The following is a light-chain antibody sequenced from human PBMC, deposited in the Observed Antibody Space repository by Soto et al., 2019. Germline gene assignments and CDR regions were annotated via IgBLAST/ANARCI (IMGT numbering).Light chain of an antibody. CDR3: QQSYSKYS. CDR2: AAS. CDR1: QSVSMY. Sequence: DIQMTQSPPSLSAGVGDRVTITCRASQSVSMYLHWYQHKPGKAPKLLIYAASILQSGVPSRFSRSGSGTDFTLTISSLQPEDFATYFCQQSYSKYSFGQGTTLDIK. J-gene: IGKJ2*01. V-gene: IGKV1-39*01.